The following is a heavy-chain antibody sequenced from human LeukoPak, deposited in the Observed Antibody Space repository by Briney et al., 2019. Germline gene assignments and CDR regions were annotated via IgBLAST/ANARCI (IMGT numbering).Heavy chain of an antibody. Sequence: ASVKVSCKASGYTFTSYGISWVRQAPGQGLEWMGWISAYNGNTNYAQKLQGRVTMTTDTSTSTAYMELRSLRAEDTAVYYCARNPTPPRYCSSTSCYTYYYYYMDVWGKGTTVTVSS. J-gene: IGHJ6*03. CDR3: ARNPTPPRYCSSTSCYTYYYYYMDV. D-gene: IGHD2-2*02. CDR2: ISAYNGNT. V-gene: IGHV1-18*01. CDR1: GYTFTSYG.